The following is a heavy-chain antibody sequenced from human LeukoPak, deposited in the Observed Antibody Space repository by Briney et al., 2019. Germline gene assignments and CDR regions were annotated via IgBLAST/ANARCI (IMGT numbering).Heavy chain of an antibody. Sequence: ASVKVSCKASGYNFRNYGITWVRQAPGQGLEWMGWISAYNGNTQFGQNFQGRVTMTTDTSTNTAYMELRSLTSDDTAVYYCARWTRTGATGSLDYCGQGTLVTVSS. CDR3: ARWTRTGATGSLDY. J-gene: IGHJ4*02. V-gene: IGHV1-18*01. D-gene: IGHD1-26*01. CDR1: GYNFRNYG. CDR2: ISAYNGNT.